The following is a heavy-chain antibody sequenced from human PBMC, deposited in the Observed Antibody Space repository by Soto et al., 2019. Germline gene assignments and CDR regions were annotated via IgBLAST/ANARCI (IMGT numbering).Heavy chain of an antibody. Sequence: PGGSMRLSCAASGFTFSDHYMDWVRQAPGKGLEWVGRTRNKANSYTTEYAASVKGRFTISRDDSKNSLYLQMNSLKTEDTAVYYCARDISYGSGSQLDYWGQGTLVTVSS. V-gene: IGHV3-72*01. J-gene: IGHJ4*02. CDR2: TRNKANSYTT. D-gene: IGHD3-10*01. CDR3: ARDISYGSGSQLDY. CDR1: GFTFSDHY.